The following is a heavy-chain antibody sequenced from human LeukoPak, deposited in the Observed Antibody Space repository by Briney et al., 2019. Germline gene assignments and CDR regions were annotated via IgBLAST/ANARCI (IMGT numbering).Heavy chain of an antibody. V-gene: IGHV3-20*01. CDR2: INWNGGST. CDR1: GFTFDDYG. J-gene: IGHJ6*03. CDR3: ARDRGYGDYRYMDV. D-gene: IGHD4-17*01. Sequence: GGSLRLSCAASGFTFDDYGMSWVRQAPGKGLEWVSGINWNGGSTGYADSVKGRFTISRDNARNSLYLQMNSLRAEDTALYHCARDRGYGDYRYMDVWGKGTTVTVPS.